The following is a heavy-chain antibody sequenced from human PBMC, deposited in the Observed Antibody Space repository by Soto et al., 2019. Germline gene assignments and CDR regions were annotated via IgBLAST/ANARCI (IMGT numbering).Heavy chain of an antibody. CDR1: GYPLSDNQ. CDR3: TSDTFGARDS. J-gene: IGHJ4*02. CDR2: INPKSDDT. D-gene: IGHD2-15*01. V-gene: IGHV1-2*02. Sequence: ASVKVSCKASGYPLSDNQIHWLRRAPGQGLEWMGRINPKSDDTNYAQKFQGRVTMTRDNAKNTLYLQMNSLRAEDTAVYYCTSDTFGARDSWGQGTLVTVS.